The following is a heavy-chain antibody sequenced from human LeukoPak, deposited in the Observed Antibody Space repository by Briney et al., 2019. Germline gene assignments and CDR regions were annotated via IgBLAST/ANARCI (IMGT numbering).Heavy chain of an antibody. V-gene: IGHV3-23*01. J-gene: IGHJ3*02. CDR1: GFTFSSYA. CDR3: ARVGFDAFDI. Sequence: GGSLRLSCAASGFTFSSYAMSWVRQAPGKGLECISGFSGSGGSTYYADSVKGRFTISRDNSKNTLYLQMNSLGAEDTAVYYCARVGFDAFDIWGQGTMVTVSS. CDR2: FSGSGGST. D-gene: IGHD1-26*01.